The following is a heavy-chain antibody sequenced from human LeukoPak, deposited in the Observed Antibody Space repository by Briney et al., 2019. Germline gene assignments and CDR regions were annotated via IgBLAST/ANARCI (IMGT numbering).Heavy chain of an antibody. J-gene: IGHJ4*02. CDR1: GYTFTSYG. CDR3: ARDRQGELDY. Sequence: SVKVSCKASGYTFTSYGISWVRQAPGQGLEWMGGIIPIFGTANYAQKFQGRVTITTDESTSTAYMELSSLRSEDTAVYYCARDRQGELDYWGQGTLVTVSS. V-gene: IGHV1-69*05. CDR2: IIPIFGTA. D-gene: IGHD1-26*01.